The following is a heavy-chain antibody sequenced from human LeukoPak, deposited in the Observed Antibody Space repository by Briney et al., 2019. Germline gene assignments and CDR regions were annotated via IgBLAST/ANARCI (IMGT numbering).Heavy chain of an antibody. CDR1: GYTFTSYG. Sequence: ASVKVSCKASGYTFTSYGISWVRQAPGQGLECMGWISAYNGNTNYAQKLQGRVTMTTDTSTSTAYMELRSLRSDDTAVYYCAKVHTYDYVWGSYRTPGDYWGQGTLVTVSS. CDR3: AKVHTYDYVWGSYRTPGDY. V-gene: IGHV1-18*01. D-gene: IGHD3-16*02. J-gene: IGHJ4*02. CDR2: ISAYNGNT.